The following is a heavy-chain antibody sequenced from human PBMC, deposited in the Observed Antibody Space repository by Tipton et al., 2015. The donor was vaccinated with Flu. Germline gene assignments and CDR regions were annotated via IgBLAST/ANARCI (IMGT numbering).Heavy chain of an antibody. D-gene: IGHD3-9*01. J-gene: IGHJ5*02. CDR2: IYTSGTT. CDR1: GGSISSYY. CDR3: ARLYYDILRFDP. V-gene: IGHV4-4*07. Sequence: LRLSCTVSGGSISSYYWSWIRQPAGKGLEWIGRIYTSGTTNYNPSLKSRVTISVDTSKNQFSLKLSSVTAADTAVYYCARLYYDILRFDPWGQGTLVTVSS.